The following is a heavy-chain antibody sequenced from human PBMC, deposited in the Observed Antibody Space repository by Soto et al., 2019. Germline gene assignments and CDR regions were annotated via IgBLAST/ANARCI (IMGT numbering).Heavy chain of an antibody. V-gene: IGHV2-5*01. D-gene: IGHD3-22*01. J-gene: IGHJ4*02. Sequence: SGPTLVNPTQPLTLTCSFSGFSLTTNGVGVDWIRQPPGKALEWLALIYWNDDKRYSPSLKSRPTITKDTSKNQVVLTMTNMGPVDTATYYCAHTRGYYDDDSGHYFSDYWGQGTLVTVSS. CDR3: AHTRGYYDDDSGHYFSDY. CDR1: GFSLTTNGVG. CDR2: IYWNDDK.